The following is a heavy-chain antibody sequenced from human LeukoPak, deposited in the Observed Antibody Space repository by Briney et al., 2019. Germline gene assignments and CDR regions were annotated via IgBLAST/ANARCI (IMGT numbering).Heavy chain of an antibody. CDR2: INPNSGGT. J-gene: IGHJ4*02. Sequence: ASVKVSCKASGYTFTGYYMHWVRQAPGQGLEWMGWINPNSGGTNYAQKFQGRVTMTRDTSISTAYMELSRLRSDDTAVYYCAREDSSSRYPFDYWGQGTLVTVSS. CDR3: AREDSSSRYPFDY. D-gene: IGHD6-13*01. V-gene: IGHV1-2*02. CDR1: GYTFTGYY.